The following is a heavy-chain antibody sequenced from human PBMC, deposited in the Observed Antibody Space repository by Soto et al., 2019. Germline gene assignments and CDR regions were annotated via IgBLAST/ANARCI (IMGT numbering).Heavy chain of an antibody. J-gene: IGHJ4*02. Sequence: PGGSLRLSCAASGFTFSSYGMHWVRQAPGKGLEWVSVIWNDGSNKYYADSVKGRFTISRDNAKNTLYLQMNSLRAEDTAVYYCASLGYCSSTSCYDWLDHFDYWGQGTLVTVSS. CDR3: ASLGYCSSTSCYDWLDHFDY. CDR2: IWNDGSNK. D-gene: IGHD2-2*01. V-gene: IGHV3-33*01. CDR1: GFTFSSYG.